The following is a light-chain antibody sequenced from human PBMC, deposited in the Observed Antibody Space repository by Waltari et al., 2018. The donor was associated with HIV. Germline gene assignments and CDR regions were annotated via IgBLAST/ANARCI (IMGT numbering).Light chain of an antibody. J-gene: IGKJ1*01. CDR2: WAS. V-gene: IGKV4-1*01. Sequence: VMTQSPDSLAVSLGERATINCKCSQSLFYSSNNKNYLAWYQQKPGQPPKLLIHWASTRISGVPDRFSGSGSATEFTLTIRSLQAEDVAVYYCHQYFSTPQTFGQGTKVEVK. CDR1: QSLFYSSNNKNY. CDR3: HQYFSTPQT.